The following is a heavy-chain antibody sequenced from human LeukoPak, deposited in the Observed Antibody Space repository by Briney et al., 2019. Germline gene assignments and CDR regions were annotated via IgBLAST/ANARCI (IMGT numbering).Heavy chain of an antibody. CDR2: LNPNSGNT. CDR3: ARMTVSGRDNWFDP. D-gene: IGHD6-19*01. J-gene: IGHJ5*02. V-gene: IGHV1-8*03. CDR1: GYTFTIYD. Sequence: ASVNVSCKASGYTFTIYDINWVRQATGQGLEWMGWLNPNSGNTGYAQKFQGRVTITRDTSINTAYMELSSLRSEDTAVYYCARMTVSGRDNWFDPWGQGTLVTVSS.